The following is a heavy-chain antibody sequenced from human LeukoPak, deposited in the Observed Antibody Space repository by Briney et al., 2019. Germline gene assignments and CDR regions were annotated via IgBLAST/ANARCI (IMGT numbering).Heavy chain of an antibody. Sequence: PGGSLRLSCAASGFTFSSYSMNWVRQAPGKRLEWVSSISSSSSYIYYADSVKGRFTISRDKAKNSLYLQMNSLRAEDTAVYYCASLLIAAAATDYWGQGTLVTVSS. CDR1: GFTFSSYS. CDR2: ISSSSSYI. J-gene: IGHJ4*02. V-gene: IGHV3-21*01. CDR3: ASLLIAAAATDY. D-gene: IGHD6-13*01.